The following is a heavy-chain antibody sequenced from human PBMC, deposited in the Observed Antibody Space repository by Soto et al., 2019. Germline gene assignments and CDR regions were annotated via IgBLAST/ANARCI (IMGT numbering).Heavy chain of an antibody. CDR2: IIPIFGTA. J-gene: IGHJ6*02. CDR1: GGTFSSYA. V-gene: IGHV1-69*13. D-gene: IGHD3-10*01. CDR3: ARDPTRGVVRGVHYYYYGMDV. Sequence: SVKVSCKASGGTFSSYAISWVRQAPGQGLEWMGGIIPIFGTANYAQKFQGRVTITADESTSTAYMELSSLRSEDTAVYYCARDPTRGVVRGVHYYYYGMDVWGQGTTVT.